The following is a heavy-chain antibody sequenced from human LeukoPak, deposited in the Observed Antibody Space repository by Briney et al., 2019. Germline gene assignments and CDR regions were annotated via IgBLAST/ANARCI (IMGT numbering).Heavy chain of an antibody. V-gene: IGHV3-30*02. CDR1: GFTFSSYG. J-gene: IGHJ4*02. Sequence: GGSLRLSCAASGFTFSSYGMHWVRQAPGKGLEWVAFIRYDGSNKYYADSVKGRFTISRDNSKNTLYLQMNSLRAEDTAVYYCAFDYASGSYLGFDYWGQGTLVTVSS. CDR3: AFDYASGSYLGFDY. CDR2: IRYDGSNK. D-gene: IGHD3-10*01.